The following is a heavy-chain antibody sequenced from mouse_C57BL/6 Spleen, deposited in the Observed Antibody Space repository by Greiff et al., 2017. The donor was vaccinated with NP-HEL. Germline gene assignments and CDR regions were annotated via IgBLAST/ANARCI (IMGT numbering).Heavy chain of an antibody. V-gene: IGHV1-69*01. CDR2: IDPSDSYT. Sequence: QVQLQQPGAELVMPGASVKLSCKASGYTFTSYWMHWVKQRPGQGLEWIGEIDPSDSYTNYNQKFKGKSTLTVDKSSSTAYMQLSSLTAEDSAVYYCARRGDDDDFAYWGQGTLVTVSA. CDR1: GYTFTSYW. J-gene: IGHJ3*01. CDR3: ARRGDDDDFAY. D-gene: IGHD2-4*01.